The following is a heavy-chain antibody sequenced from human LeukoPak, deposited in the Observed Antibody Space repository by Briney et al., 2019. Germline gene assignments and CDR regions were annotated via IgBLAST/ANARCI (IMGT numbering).Heavy chain of an antibody. Sequence: GGSLRLSCAASGFTFSNYAMHWVRQAPDKGLEWVAVISYDASNKYYADSVKGRFTISRDNSKNTLYLQMNSLRVEDTALYYCARACSSGWYGDFDYWGQGTLVTVSS. CDR1: GFTFSNYA. V-gene: IGHV3-30*04. CDR3: ARACSSGWYGDFDY. CDR2: ISYDASNK. J-gene: IGHJ4*02. D-gene: IGHD6-19*01.